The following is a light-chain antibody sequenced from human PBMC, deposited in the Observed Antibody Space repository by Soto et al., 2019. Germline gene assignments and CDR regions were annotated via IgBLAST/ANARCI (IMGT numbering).Light chain of an antibody. CDR3: QQANTSPNT. V-gene: IGKV1-12*01. J-gene: IGKJ3*01. Sequence: DIQMTQSPSSVSASVGDTVTITCRASQDILSWLAWYQQKPGEAPRLLIYASSNLQSGVPSRFSGSRSGTEFTLTISSLQPEDFATYYCQQANTSPNTFGPGTKLDIK. CDR1: QDILSW. CDR2: ASS.